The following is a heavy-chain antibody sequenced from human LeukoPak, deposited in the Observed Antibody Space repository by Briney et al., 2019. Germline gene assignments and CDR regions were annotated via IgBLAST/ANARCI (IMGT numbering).Heavy chain of an antibody. Sequence: GGSLRLSCAASGFTFSGYSMNWVRQAPGKGLEWLSYISSSSTTTHYADSMKGRFTISRDNARKSLYLQMNSLRAEDTAVYFCARDRDFGAVNYYSYYMDVWGKGTTVTVSS. V-gene: IGHV3-48*04. CDR3: ARDRDFGAVNYYSYYMDV. J-gene: IGHJ6*03. CDR2: ISSSSTTT. CDR1: GFTFSGYS. D-gene: IGHD4-17*01.